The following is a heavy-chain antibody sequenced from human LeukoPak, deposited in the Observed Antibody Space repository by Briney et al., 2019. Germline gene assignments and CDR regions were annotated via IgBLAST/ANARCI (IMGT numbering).Heavy chain of an antibody. V-gene: IGHV4-59*12. Sequence: SETLSLTCTVSGGSISSYYWSWIRQPPGKGLEWIGYIYYSGSTNYNPSLKSRVTISVDTSKNQFSLKLSSVTAADTAVYYCARGYEYDILTGYLESYYFDYWGQGTLVTVSS. CDR1: GGSISSYY. J-gene: IGHJ4*02. D-gene: IGHD3-9*01. CDR3: ARGYEYDILTGYLESYYFDY. CDR2: IYYSGST.